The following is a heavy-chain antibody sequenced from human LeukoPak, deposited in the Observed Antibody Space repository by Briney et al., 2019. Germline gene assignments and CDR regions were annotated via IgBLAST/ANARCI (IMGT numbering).Heavy chain of an antibody. CDR3: ARGRVERRVYNWFDP. Sequence: SETLSLTCTVYGGSISSGDYYWSWIRQPPGRGLEWIGYIYYSGSTYYNPSLKSRVTISVDTSKNQFSLKLSSVTAADTAVYYCARGRVERRVYNWFDPWGQGTLVTVST. CDR1: GGSISSGDYY. J-gene: IGHJ5*02. D-gene: IGHD1-1*01. CDR2: IYYSGST. V-gene: IGHV4-30-4*08.